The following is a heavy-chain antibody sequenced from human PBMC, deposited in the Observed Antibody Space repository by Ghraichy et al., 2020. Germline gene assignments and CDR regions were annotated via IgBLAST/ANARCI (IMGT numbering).Heavy chain of an antibody. V-gene: IGHV3-21*01. J-gene: IGHJ6*02. CDR1: GFTFSSYS. Sequence: GGSLRLSCAASGFTFSSYSMNWVRQAPGKGLEWVSSISTSSSYIYYADSVKGRFTISRDNAKNSLYLQMNSLRAEDTAVYYCARSGGYCSSTSCYSPLYYYDCMDVWGQGTTVTVSS. CDR2: ISTSSSYI. D-gene: IGHD2-2*01. CDR3: ARSGGYCSSTSCYSPLYYYDCMDV.